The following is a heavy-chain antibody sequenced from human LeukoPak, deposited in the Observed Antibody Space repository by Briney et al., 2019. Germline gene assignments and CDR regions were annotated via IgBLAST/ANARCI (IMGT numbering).Heavy chain of an antibody. CDR3: ARGQETLEHDYMDV. CDR1: GFTFSTYN. V-gene: IGHV3-21*04. D-gene: IGHD1/OR15-1a*01. J-gene: IGHJ6*03. CDR2: ITSSSRYI. Sequence: QSGGSLRLSCTVSGFTFSTYNMNWVRQAPGKGLEWVSSITSSSRYIYYADSVRGRFTISRDNAKNSLYLQMNSLRAEDTALYYCARGQETLEHDYMDVWGKGTTVTVSS.